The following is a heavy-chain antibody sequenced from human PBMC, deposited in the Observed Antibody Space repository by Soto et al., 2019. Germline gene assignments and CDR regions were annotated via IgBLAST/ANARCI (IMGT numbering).Heavy chain of an antibody. CDR1: GGTFSSYA. CDR2: IIPIFGTA. Sequence: SVKVSCKASGGTFSSYAISWVRQAPGQGLEWMGGIIPIFGTANYAQKFQGRVTITADESTSTAYMELSSLRSEDTAVYYCARGVTMIVPFDIWGQGTMVTVSS. CDR3: ARGVTMIVPFDI. V-gene: IGHV1-69*13. D-gene: IGHD3-22*01. J-gene: IGHJ3*02.